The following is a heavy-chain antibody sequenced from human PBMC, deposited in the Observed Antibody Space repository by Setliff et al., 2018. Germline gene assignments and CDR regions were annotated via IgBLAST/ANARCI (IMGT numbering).Heavy chain of an antibody. D-gene: IGHD3-22*01. J-gene: IGHJ2*01. CDR1: GGSITNYY. CDR3: ARHHAQYYSDSSGYFYEDWYFDL. V-gene: IGHV4-59*08. CDR2: IYYTGST. Sequence: SETLSLTCTVSGGSITNYYWSWIRQPPGKGLEYIGYIYYTGSTNSNPSLKSRVTISVDTSKNQFSLKLSSVTAADTALYYCARHHAQYYSDSSGYFYEDWYFDLWGRGTLVTVPQ.